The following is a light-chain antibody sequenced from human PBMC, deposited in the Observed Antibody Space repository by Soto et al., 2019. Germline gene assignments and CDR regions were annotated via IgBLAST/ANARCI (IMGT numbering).Light chain of an antibody. CDR2: DAS. CDR1: QGISTL. Sequence: AIRLTQSPSSLSASVGDRVTITCRAGQGISTLFAWYQQKPGKAPKLLIYDASTLESGVPSRFSGSGSGTDFALTISSLQPEDFATYYCQQFFDYPLTFGGGTKVEIK. V-gene: IGKV1D-13*01. J-gene: IGKJ4*01. CDR3: QQFFDYPLT.